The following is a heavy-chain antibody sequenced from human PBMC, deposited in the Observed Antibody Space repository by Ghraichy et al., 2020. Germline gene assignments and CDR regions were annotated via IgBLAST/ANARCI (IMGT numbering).Heavy chain of an antibody. Sequence: GGSLRLSCAASGFTFSSYGMHWVRQAPGKGLEWVAFIRYDGSNKYYADSVKGRFTISRDNSKNTLYLQMNSLRAEDTAVYYCARPLLEGSNYFDYWGQGTLVTVSS. J-gene: IGHJ4*02. D-gene: IGHD3-10*01. CDR2: IRYDGSNK. CDR1: GFTFSSYG. CDR3: ARPLLEGSNYFDY. V-gene: IGHV3-30*02.